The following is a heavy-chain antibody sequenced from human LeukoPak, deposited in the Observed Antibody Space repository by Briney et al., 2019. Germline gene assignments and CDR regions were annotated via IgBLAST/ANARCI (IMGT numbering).Heavy chain of an antibody. CDR2: IYYSGST. Sequence: SETLSLTCTVSGGSISSSSYYWGWIRQPPGKGLEWIGSIYYSGSTYYNPSLKSRVTMSVDTSKNQFSLKLSSVTAADTAVYYCARDSPYYDFWSVAEWFDPWGQGTLVTVSS. D-gene: IGHD3-3*01. V-gene: IGHV4-39*07. CDR3: ARDSPYYDFWSVAEWFDP. J-gene: IGHJ5*02. CDR1: GGSISSSSYY.